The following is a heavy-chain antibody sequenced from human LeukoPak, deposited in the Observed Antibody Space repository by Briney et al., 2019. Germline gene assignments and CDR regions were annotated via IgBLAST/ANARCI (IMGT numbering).Heavy chain of an antibody. V-gene: IGHV4-61*01. CDR3: ARDDSSGLYAFDI. CDR1: GDSVSSSPYY. D-gene: IGHD3-22*01. CDR2: IYHSGST. J-gene: IGHJ3*02. Sequence: SETLSLTCSASGDSVSSSPYYWGWIRQPPGKGLEWIGYIYHSGSTNYNPSLKSRVTISVDTSKNQFSLKLSSVTAADTAVYYCARDDSSGLYAFDIWGQGTMVTVSS.